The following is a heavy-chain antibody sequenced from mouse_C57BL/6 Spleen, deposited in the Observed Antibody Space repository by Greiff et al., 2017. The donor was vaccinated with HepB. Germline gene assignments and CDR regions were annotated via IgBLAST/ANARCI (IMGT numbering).Heavy chain of an antibody. CDR3: ARSGYSNYWYFDY. V-gene: IGHV1-18*01. D-gene: IGHD2-5*01. J-gene: IGHJ2*01. CDR2: INPNNGGT. Sequence: EVHLVESGPELVKPGASVKIPCKASGYTFTDYNMDWVKQSHGKSLEWIGDINPNNGGTIYNQKFKGKATLTVDKSSSTAYMELRSLTSEDTAVYYCARSGYSNYWYFDYWGQGTTLTVSS. CDR1: GYTFTDYN.